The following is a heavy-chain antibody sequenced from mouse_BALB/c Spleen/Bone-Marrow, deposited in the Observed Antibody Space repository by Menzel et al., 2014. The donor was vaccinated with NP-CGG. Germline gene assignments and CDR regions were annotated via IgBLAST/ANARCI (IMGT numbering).Heavy chain of an antibody. J-gene: IGHJ4*01. D-gene: IGHD2-4*01. CDR2: ISSGGSYT. CDR3: ARGGLRRNIAYAMDY. Sequence: EVNVVESGGDLVKPGGSLKLSCAASGFTFSSYGMSWVHQTSDKRLEWVATISSGGSYTYYPDSVKGRFTISRDNAKNTLYLQMSSLKSEDAAMYYCARGGLRRNIAYAMDYWSQGTSVTVSS. CDR1: GFTFSSYG. V-gene: IGHV5-6*01.